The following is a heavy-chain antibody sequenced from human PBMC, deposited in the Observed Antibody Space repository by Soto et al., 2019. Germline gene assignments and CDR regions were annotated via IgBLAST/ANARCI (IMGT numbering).Heavy chain of an antibody. CDR2: VFHSGST. J-gene: IGHJ4*02. Sequence: SETLSLTCAVSGGSISSSNWWSWVRQSPGKRLEWIGEVFHSGSTKYNPSLKSRVAISVDKSKNQFSLNLSSVTAEDTAVYYCARDVGYFFADSPAGHFDCWGQGTLVTVSS. CDR3: ARDVGYFFADSPAGHFDC. D-gene: IGHD3-22*01. V-gene: IGHV4-4*02. CDR1: GGSISSSNW.